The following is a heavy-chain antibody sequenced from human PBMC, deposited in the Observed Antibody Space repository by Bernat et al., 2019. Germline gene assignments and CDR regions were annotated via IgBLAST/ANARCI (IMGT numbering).Heavy chain of an antibody. CDR2: IKQDGSEK. J-gene: IGHJ5*02. CDR1: GFTFSRFW. Sequence: EVQLVESGGGLVQPGGSLRLSCAASGFTFSRFWMSWVRQAPGKGLEWVANIKQDGSEKHYVDSVKGRFTISRDNGKNSLFLQMTSLRAEDTAVYYCASEWLRFTPLDPWGQGTLVTVSS. CDR3: ASEWLRFTPLDP. D-gene: IGHD5-12*01. V-gene: IGHV3-7*01.